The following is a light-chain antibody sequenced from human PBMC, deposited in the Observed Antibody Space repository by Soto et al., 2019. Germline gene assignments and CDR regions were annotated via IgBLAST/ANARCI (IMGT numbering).Light chain of an antibody. CDR3: VSYTDTDTLV. CDR1: NTDVGQDKS. Sequence: QSVLTQPASVSGSRGQSIIISCVGRNTDVGQDKSVSWYQQGPGKAPKLLIFEVTNRPSGVSNRFSGSRSGNTASLTISGLQPDDEGDYFCVSYTDTDTLVFGTGT. V-gene: IGLV2-14*01. J-gene: IGLJ1*01. CDR2: EVT.